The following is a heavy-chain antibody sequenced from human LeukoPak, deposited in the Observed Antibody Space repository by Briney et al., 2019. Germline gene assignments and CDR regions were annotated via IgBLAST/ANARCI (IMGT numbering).Heavy chain of an antibody. CDR3: AKAPGRGAFDI. J-gene: IGHJ3*02. D-gene: IGHD3-10*01. V-gene: IGHV3-7*01. CDR1: GFTFSNYW. Sequence: GGSLRLSCEGSGFTFSNYWMSWVRQAPGKGLQWVANIKTDGSEKYYVDSVKGRFTISRDNSKNTLYLQMNSLRAEDTAVYYCAKAPGRGAFDIWGQGTMVTVSS. CDR2: IKTDGSEK.